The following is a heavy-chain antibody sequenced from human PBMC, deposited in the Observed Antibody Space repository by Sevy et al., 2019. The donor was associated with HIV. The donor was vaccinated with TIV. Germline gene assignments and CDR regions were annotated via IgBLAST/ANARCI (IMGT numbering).Heavy chain of an antibody. V-gene: IGHV3-30*04. J-gene: IGHJ4*02. CDR2: ISYDGGNK. D-gene: IGHD2-21*02. CDR1: GFTLSPYP. CDR3: ARGRVTSHYYDY. Sequence: GGSLRLSFAASGFTLSPYPITWVRQAPGKGLEWVAVISYDGGNKYYADSVKGRFTISRDNSKHTLYLQMNSLRVEDTAVYYCARGRVTSHYYDYWGQGTLVTVSS.